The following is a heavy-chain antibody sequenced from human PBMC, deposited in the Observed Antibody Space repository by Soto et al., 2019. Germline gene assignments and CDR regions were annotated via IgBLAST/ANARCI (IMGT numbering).Heavy chain of an antibody. CDR2: IWHDGSNE. V-gene: IGHV3-33*01. CDR3: ATDAVSMVTTFLDY. J-gene: IGHJ4*02. CDR1: GFPFNNYA. D-gene: IGHD2-21*02. Sequence: RGALGVSCASSGFPFNNYAMHWVRQAPGKGLEWAAVIWHDGSNEHYADSVKGRFRIARDNSNNTLYLQMNSLRGEDTALYYCATDAVSMVTTFLDYWGLGTMVTVSS.